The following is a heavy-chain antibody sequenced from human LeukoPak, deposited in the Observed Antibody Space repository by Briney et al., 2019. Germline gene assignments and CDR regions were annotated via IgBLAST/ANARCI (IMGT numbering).Heavy chain of an antibody. D-gene: IGHD5-24*01. CDR1: GFSVRTFG. Sequence: GGSLRLSCAASGFSVRTFGIHWVRQAPRKGLQWVALILDDGTVKHYADSVKGRFTISSDNYRNTVSLQMNSLRTEDTAVYFCVRDRGGAGYNLGDWGQGTLVTVSS. V-gene: IGHV3-30*03. CDR2: ILDDGTVK. CDR3: VRDRGGAGYNLGD. J-gene: IGHJ4*02.